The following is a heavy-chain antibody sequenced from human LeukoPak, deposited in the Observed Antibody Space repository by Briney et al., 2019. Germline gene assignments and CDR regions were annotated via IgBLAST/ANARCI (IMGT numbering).Heavy chain of an antibody. Sequence: PGGSLRLSCAASGFTFSIYGMHWVRQAPGRGLEWVSLIRSDGSNQYYVDSVKGRFTISRDNSKNTLYLQMNSLRPEDTAVYYCVKRDGGLRFGSWGQGIRVTVSS. V-gene: IGHV3-30*02. D-gene: IGHD4-23*01. CDR3: VKRDGGLRFGS. CDR1: GFTFSIYG. CDR2: IRSDGSNQ. J-gene: IGHJ4*02.